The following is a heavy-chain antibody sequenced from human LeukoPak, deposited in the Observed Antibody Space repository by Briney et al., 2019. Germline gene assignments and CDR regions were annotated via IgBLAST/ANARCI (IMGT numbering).Heavy chain of an antibody. CDR3: ARSHWNYDNWFDP. V-gene: IGHV6-1*01. CDR2: TYYMSKWYN. J-gene: IGHJ5*02. CDR1: GDSVSSNSAA. D-gene: IGHD1-7*01. Sequence: SQTLSLTCAISGDSVSSNSAAWNWIRQSPSRGLEWLGRTYYMSKWYNYYAVSVKSRITINPETSKNQFSLQLKSVTPEDTAVYYCARSHWNYDNWFDPWGQGTLVTVSS.